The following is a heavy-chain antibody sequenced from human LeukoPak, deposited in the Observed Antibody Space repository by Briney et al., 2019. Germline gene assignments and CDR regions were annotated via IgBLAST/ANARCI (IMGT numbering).Heavy chain of an antibody. D-gene: IGHD5-18*01. V-gene: IGHV1-18*01. J-gene: IGHJ4*02. CDR3: ATELVFGGYSYGYVFDY. CDR2: ISAYNGNT. CDR1: GYTFTTYG. Sequence: VASVTVSCKASGYTFTTYGVSWVRQAPGQGLEWMGWISAYNGNTNYAQKFQGRVTMTEDTSTDTAYMELSSLRSEDTAVYYCATELVFGGYSYGYVFDYWGQGTLVTVSS.